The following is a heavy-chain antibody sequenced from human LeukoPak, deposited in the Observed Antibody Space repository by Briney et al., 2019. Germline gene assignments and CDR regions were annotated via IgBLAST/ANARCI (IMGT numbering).Heavy chain of an antibody. V-gene: IGHV3-23*01. CDR2: ISGSGGST. Sequence: GGSLRLSCAASGFTFSSYAMSWVRQAPGKGLEWVSAISGSGGSTYYADSVKGRFTISRDNSKNTLYLQMNSLRAEDTAVYYCAKDYYDFWSGYLGFHDYWGQGTLVSVSS. CDR1: GFTFSSYA. J-gene: IGHJ4*02. CDR3: AKDYYDFWSGYLGFHDY. D-gene: IGHD3-3*01.